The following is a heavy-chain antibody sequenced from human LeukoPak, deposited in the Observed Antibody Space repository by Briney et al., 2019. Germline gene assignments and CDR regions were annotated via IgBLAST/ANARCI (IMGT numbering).Heavy chain of an antibody. D-gene: IGHD6-13*01. Sequence: ASVKVSCKASGYTFTSYGINWVRQATGQGLEWLGRMNPNSGDTAYAQKFQGRVTMTRSTSISTAYMELTSLRSEDTAVYFCARLGIAAADDDYWGQGTLVNVSS. CDR1: GYTFTSYG. V-gene: IGHV1-8*01. CDR2: MNPNSGDT. CDR3: ARLGIAAADDDY. J-gene: IGHJ4*02.